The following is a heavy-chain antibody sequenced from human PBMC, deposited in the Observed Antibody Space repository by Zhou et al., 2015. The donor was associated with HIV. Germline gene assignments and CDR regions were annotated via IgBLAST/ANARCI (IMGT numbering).Heavy chain of an antibody. V-gene: IGHV3-30-3*01. CDR2: ISYDGSNK. CDR1: GFTFSSYA. Sequence: QVQLVESGGGVVQPGRSLRLSCAASGFTFSSYAMHWVRQAPGKGLEWVALISYDGSNKYYADSVKGRFTISRDNSKNTLYLQMNSLRAEDTAVYYCAKAAQGYDFWSGYSTYGMDVVGPRDHGHRLL. J-gene: IGHJ6*02. CDR3: AKAAQGYDFWSGYSTYGMDV. D-gene: IGHD3-3*01.